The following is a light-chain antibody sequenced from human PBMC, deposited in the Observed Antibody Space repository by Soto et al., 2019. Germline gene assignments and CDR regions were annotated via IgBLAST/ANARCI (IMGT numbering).Light chain of an antibody. J-gene: IGKJ4*01. Sequence: EIVLTQSPATLSLSPGERATLSCRASQSVSSYLAWYQQKHGQAPRLLIYAASTSTNGIPTRFSGSGSGTDFTLTISSLAPEDFAVYYCQQRSNWPGLTFGGGTKVEIK. V-gene: IGKV3-11*01. CDR3: QQRSNWPGLT. CDR1: QSVSSY. CDR2: AAS.